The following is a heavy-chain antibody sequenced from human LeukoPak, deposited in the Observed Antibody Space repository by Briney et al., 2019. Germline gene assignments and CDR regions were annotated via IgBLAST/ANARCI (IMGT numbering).Heavy chain of an antibody. CDR1: GSTFSSYG. CDR2: IWYDGSNK. Sequence: GRSLRLSCAASGSTFSSYGMHWVRQAPGKGLEWVAVIWYDGSNKYYADSVKGRFTISRDNSKNTLYLQMNSLRAEDTAVCYCARDLTGTTYLDYWGQGTLVTVSS. CDR3: ARDLTGTTYLDY. J-gene: IGHJ4*02. D-gene: IGHD1-1*01. V-gene: IGHV3-33*01.